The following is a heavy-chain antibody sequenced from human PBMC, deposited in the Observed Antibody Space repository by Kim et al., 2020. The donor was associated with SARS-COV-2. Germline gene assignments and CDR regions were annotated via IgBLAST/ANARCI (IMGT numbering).Heavy chain of an antibody. D-gene: IGHD6-13*01. V-gene: IGHV1-69*13. CDR3: AAGGMAAVETRFDY. J-gene: IGHJ4*02. Sequence: SVKVSCKASGGTFSGYGVSWVRQAPGQGLEWMGKIIPIFDTKDYAQNFQGRVTITADESTGTAFMEVRSLRSEDTAVYYCAAGGMAAVETRFDYWRQGTLVTVSS. CDR2: IIPIFDTK. CDR1: GGTFSGYG.